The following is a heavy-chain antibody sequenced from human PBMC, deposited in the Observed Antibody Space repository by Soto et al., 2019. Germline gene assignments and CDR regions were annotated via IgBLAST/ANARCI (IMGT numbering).Heavy chain of an antibody. D-gene: IGHD6-25*01. J-gene: IGHJ4*02. CDR1: GGSISSYY. CDR2: IYYSGST. Sequence: SETLSLTCTLSGGSISSYYWSWIRQPPGKGLEWIGYIYYSGSTNYNPSLKSRVTISVDTSKNQFSLKLSSVTAADTAVYYCARLYGFSGFDYWGQGTLVTVSS. V-gene: IGHV4-59*08. CDR3: ARLYGFSGFDY.